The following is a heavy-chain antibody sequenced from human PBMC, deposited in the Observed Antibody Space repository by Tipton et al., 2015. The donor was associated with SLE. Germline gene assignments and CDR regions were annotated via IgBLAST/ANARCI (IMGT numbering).Heavy chain of an antibody. Sequence: SLRLSCAASGFTFKNYAMSWVRQAPGKGLEWVSVIHSGGSSTYYADSVKGRFTISRDNSKNTLYLQMNSLRAEDTAVYYCAGGLLWFRELFYWGQGTLVTVSS. J-gene: IGHJ4*02. CDR3: AGGLLWFRELFY. CDR1: GFTFKNYA. V-gene: IGHV3-23*03. D-gene: IGHD3-10*01. CDR2: IHSGGSST.